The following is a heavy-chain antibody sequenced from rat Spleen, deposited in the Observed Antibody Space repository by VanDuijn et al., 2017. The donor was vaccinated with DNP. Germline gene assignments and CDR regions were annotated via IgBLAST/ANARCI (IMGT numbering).Heavy chain of an antibody. J-gene: IGHJ3*01. D-gene: IGHD1-2*01. CDR2: ISYDGSTT. V-gene: IGHV5-29*01. CDR1: GFNFNDYW. Sequence: EVQLVESGGGPVQPGRSLKLSCVASGFNFNDYWMGWVRQAPGKGLEWVATISYDGSTTYYRDSVKGRFTISRDNAKSTLYLQMDSLRSEDTATYYCARSDSYGFPYWGQGTLVTVSS. CDR3: ARSDSYGFPY.